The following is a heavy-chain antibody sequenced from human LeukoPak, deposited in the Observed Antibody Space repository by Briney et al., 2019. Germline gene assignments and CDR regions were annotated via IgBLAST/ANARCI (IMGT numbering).Heavy chain of an antibody. CDR1: GGSISSYY. J-gene: IGHJ6*03. CDR3: ARDGVRSYYYYYMDV. CDR2: IYTSGST. Sequence: PSETLSLTCTVSGGSISSYYWSWIRQPAGKGLEWIGRIYTSGSTNYNPSLKSRVTMSVDTSKNQFSLKLSSVTAADTAVYYCARDGVRSYYYYYMDVWGKGTTVTISS. V-gene: IGHV4-4*07. D-gene: IGHD3-10*01.